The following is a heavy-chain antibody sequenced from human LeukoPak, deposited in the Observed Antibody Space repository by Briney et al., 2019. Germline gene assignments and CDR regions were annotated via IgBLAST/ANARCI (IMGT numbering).Heavy chain of an antibody. J-gene: IGHJ4*02. CDR2: IRYGGSHK. CDR3: ARAGSYGYPIDY. V-gene: IGHV3-30*02. Sequence: GGSLRLSCAASGFTFSSSGMHWVRQAPGKGLEWVAFIRYGGSHKYYADSVKGRFTISRDNSKNTLFLQMNSLRPEDTAVYYCARAGSYGYPIDYWGQGTLVTVSS. D-gene: IGHD5-18*01. CDR1: GFTFSSSG.